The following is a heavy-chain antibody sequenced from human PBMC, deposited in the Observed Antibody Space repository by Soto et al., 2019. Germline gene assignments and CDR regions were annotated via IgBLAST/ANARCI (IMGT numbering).Heavy chain of an antibody. CDR3: TTDSYINMPIVRFDY. CDR2: IKSKADGGTT. CDR1: GFIFSNAL. J-gene: IGHJ4*02. Sequence: PGGSLRLSCAASGFIFSNALINWVRQAPGKGLEWVGRIKSKADGGTTDFAAPVKGRFAISRDDSKNMMYMEMSSLRTEDTAVYYCTTDSYINMPIVRFDYWGQGTLVTVSS. D-gene: IGHD2-2*01. V-gene: IGHV3-15*07.